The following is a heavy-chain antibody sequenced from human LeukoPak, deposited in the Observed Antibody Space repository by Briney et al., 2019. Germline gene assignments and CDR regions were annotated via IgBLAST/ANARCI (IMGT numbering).Heavy chain of an antibody. CDR3: ARSGSYAAAGDY. D-gene: IGHD2-15*01. Sequence: SETLSLTCTVSGGSSSSYYWSWIRQPPGKGLEWIGYIYYSGSTNYNPSLKSRVTISLDTSKNQFSLKLSSVTAADTAVYYCARSGSYAAAGDYWGQGTLVTVSS. CDR1: GGSSSSYY. J-gene: IGHJ4*02. CDR2: IYYSGST. V-gene: IGHV4-59*08.